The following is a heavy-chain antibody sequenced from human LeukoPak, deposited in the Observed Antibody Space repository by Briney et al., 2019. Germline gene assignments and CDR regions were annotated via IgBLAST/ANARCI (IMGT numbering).Heavy chain of an antibody. CDR1: GYTFTGYY. J-gene: IGHJ4*02. D-gene: IGHD2-21*02. CDR3: ASGVNCGGDCYQPIDY. V-gene: IGHV1-2*06. CDR2: INPNSGGT. Sequence: ASVKVSCKASGYTFTGYYMHWVRQAPGQGLEWMGRINPNSGGTNYAQKFQGRVTMTRDTSISTAYMELSRLRSEDTAVYYCASGVNCGGDCYQPIDYWGQGTLVTVSS.